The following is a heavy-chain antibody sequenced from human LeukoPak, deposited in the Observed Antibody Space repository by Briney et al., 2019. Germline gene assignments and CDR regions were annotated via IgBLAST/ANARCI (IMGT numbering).Heavy chain of an antibody. CDR1: GGSFSGYY. CDR3: ATNGGRWLQLQVEYFDY. CDR2: INHSGST. J-gene: IGHJ4*02. V-gene: IGHV4-34*01. D-gene: IGHD5-24*01. Sequence: PSETLSLTCAVYGGSFSGYYWSWIRQPPGKGLEWIGEINHSGSTNYNPSLKSRVTISVDTSKNQFSLKLSSVTAADTAVYYCATNGGRWLQLQVEYFDYWGQGTLVTVSS.